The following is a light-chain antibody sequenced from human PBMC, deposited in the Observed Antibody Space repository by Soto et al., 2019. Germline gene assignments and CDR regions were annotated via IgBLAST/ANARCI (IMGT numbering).Light chain of an antibody. CDR3: QQYANRWT. V-gene: IGKV3-15*01. J-gene: IGKJ1*01. CDR1: QNIGAN. Sequence: ASQNIGANLAWYQQRPGQTPRLLIYAASDRATGVPARFSGSGSGTDFTLTITSLQSEDFAIYFCQQYANRWTFGQGTKVDIK. CDR2: AAS.